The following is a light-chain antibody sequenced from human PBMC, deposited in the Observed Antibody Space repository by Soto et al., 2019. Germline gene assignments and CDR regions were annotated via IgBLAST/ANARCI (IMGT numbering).Light chain of an antibody. Sequence: EIEMTQYPATLSVSPGERATLSCRASQSLGTNLAWFQQKPGQVPRLLIHGASTRATGIPARFSGSGSGTDFTLTISSLQSEDFADYYCQQYNQWPRTFGQGTKV. J-gene: IGKJ1*01. CDR2: GAS. CDR3: QQYNQWPRT. V-gene: IGKV3-15*01. CDR1: QSLGTN.